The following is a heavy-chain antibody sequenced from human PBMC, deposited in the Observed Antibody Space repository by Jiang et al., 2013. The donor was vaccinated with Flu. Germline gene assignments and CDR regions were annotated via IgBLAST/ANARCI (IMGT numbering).Heavy chain of an antibody. CDR3: TRAMEGGHGPSEY. V-gene: IGHV3-49*04. J-gene: IGHJ4*01. CDR1: GFNFRDYA. Sequence: VQLLESGGGLVQPGRSLRLSCTVSGFNFRDYAMNWVRQAPGKGLEWVGFIRSKIYGGATEYGASVKGRFTISRDDSKSTAFLQMNSLKTEDTAVYYCTRAMEGGHGPSEYWG. CDR2: IRSKIYGGAT. D-gene: IGHD5-12*01.